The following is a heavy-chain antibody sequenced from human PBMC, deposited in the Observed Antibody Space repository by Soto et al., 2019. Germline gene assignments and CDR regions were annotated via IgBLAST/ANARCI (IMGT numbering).Heavy chain of an antibody. CDR3: ARQQGSSWYYWFDP. J-gene: IGHJ5*02. D-gene: IGHD6-13*01. CDR1: GGSISSYY. Sequence: SETLSLTCTVSGGSISSYYWSWIRPTPGKGLEWIGYIYYSGSTNYNPSLKSRVTISVDTSKNQFSLKLSSVTAADTAVYYCARQQGSSWYYWFDPWGQGTLVTVSS. CDR2: IYYSGST. V-gene: IGHV4-59*08.